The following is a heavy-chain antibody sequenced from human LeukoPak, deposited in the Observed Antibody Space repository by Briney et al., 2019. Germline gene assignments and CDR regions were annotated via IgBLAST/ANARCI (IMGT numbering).Heavy chain of an antibody. CDR3: ARLGSLAYCGGDCYFDY. J-gene: IGHJ4*02. CDR1: GGSISSGGYY. V-gene: IGHV4-31*03. CDR2: IYYSGTT. D-gene: IGHD2-21*02. Sequence: SETLSLTCTVSGGSISSGGYYWSWIRQLPGKGLEWIAYIYYSGTTYYNPSLKTRATISIDTSRSQFSLKLSSVTAADTAMYYCARLGSLAYCGGDCYFDYWGQGTLVTVSS.